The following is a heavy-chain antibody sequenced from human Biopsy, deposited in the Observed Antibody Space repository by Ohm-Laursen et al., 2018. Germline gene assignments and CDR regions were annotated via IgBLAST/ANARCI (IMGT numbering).Heavy chain of an antibody. D-gene: IGHD3-16*01. CDR2: VSTYNGNT. V-gene: IGHV1-18*01. J-gene: IGHJ4*02. CDR3: ARVREGGLIDY. CDR1: GYIFTSFG. Sequence: SVRVSCKGSGYIFTSFGVSWVRRAPGHGLEWMGWVSTYNGNTEYEQKFQGRVTMTTDTSANTAYMELRSLRSDDTAVYFCARVREGGLIDYWGQGILVTVSS.